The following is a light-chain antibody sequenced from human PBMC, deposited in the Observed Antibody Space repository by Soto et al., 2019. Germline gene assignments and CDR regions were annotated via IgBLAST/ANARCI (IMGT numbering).Light chain of an antibody. J-gene: IGLJ3*02. Sequence: QSVLTQPASVSGSPGQSITISCTATSNDVWTYNLVSWYQQHPGKAPKLLLFEASKRPLETSVRFSGSKSGNTASLTISGLQAEDEGHYYCCSYRRSRTVGVVFGGGTKLTVL. V-gene: IGLV2-23*02. CDR1: SNDVWTYNL. CDR2: EAS. CDR3: CSYRRSRTVGVV.